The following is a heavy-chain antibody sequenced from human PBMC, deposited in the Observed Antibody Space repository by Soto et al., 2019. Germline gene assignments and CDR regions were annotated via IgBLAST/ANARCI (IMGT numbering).Heavy chain of an antibody. J-gene: IGHJ4*02. CDR3: VREGRDTNNYQLGGFDF. CDR1: GFTLRTYW. CDR2: IDTDGRSI. V-gene: IGHV3-74*01. D-gene: IGHD2-8*01. Sequence: PWVSLRLSCAASGFTLRTYWMHCVRQAPGKGMVWVSRIDTDGRSISYADSVKGRFTISRDNAKNTLYLQMGSLKDEDTAVYYCVREGRDTNNYQLGGFDFWGQGTQVTVSS.